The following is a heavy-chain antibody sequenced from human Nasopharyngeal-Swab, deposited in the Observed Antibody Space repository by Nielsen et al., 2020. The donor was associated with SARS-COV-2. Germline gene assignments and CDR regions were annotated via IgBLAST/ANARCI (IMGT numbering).Heavy chain of an antibody. J-gene: IGHJ4*02. Sequence: GSLRLSCTVSGGSISSYYWSWVRQPPGKGLEWIGYIYYSGSTNYNPSLKSRVTISVDTSKNQFSLKLSSVTAADTAVYYCARAGKGAYYYGSGSYYNGGVFDYWGQGTLVTVSS. CDR1: GGSISSYY. CDR3: ARAGKGAYYYGSGSYYNGGVFDY. V-gene: IGHV4-59*01. D-gene: IGHD3-10*01. CDR2: IYYSGST.